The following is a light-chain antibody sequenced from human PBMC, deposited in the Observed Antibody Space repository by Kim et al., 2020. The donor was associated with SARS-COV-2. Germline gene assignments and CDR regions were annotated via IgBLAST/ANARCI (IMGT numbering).Light chain of an antibody. CDR1: QSVSSSY. CDR2: GAS. CDR3: QQYGSSWT. J-gene: IGKJ1*01. Sequence: VSPGERATLPCRASQSVSSSYLAWYQQKPGQAPRLLIYGASSRATGIPDRFSGSGSGTDFTLTISRLEPEDFAVYYCQQYGSSWTFGQGTKVDIK. V-gene: IGKV3-20*01.